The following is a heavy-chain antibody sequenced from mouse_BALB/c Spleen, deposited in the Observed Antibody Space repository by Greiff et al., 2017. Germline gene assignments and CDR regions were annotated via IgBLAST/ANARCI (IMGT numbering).Heavy chain of an antibody. D-gene: IGHD2-4*01. V-gene: IGHV5-6-5*01. CDR2: ISSGGST. Sequence: EVMLVESGGGLVKPGGSLKLSCAASGFTFSSYAMSWVRQTPEKRLEWVASISSGGSTYYPDSVKGRFTISRDNARNIPYLQMSSLRSEDTAMYYCARSIYYDYDGFAYWGQGTLVTVSA. CDR3: ARSIYYDYDGFAY. J-gene: IGHJ3*01. CDR1: GFTFSSYA.